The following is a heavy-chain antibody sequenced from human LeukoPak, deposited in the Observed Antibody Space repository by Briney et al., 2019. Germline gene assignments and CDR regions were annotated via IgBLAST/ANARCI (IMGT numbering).Heavy chain of an antibody. D-gene: IGHD6-19*01. J-gene: IGHJ2*01. Sequence: SETLSLTCTVSGGSISSYYWSWIRQPPGKGLEWIGYIYYSGSTNYNPSLKSRVTISVDTSKNQFSLKLSSVTAADTAVYYCARLQWLEDWYFDLWGRGTLVTVSS. CDR3: ARLQWLEDWYFDL. CDR2: IYYSGST. CDR1: GGSISSYY. V-gene: IGHV4-59*08.